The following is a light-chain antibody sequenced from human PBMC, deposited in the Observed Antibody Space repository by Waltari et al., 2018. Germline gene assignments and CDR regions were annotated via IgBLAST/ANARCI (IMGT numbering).Light chain of an antibody. CDR1: SSDVGGYNY. V-gene: IGLV2-14*03. Sequence: QSALTQPASVSGSPGQSSTISCTGISSDVGGYNYVSWYQQHPGKAPKVMIYDVGYRPSGVSSRFSGSKSGNTASLTISGLQAEDEADYYCTSYASSSTLVFGGGTKLTVL. CDR2: DVG. CDR3: TSYASSSTLV. J-gene: IGLJ2*01.